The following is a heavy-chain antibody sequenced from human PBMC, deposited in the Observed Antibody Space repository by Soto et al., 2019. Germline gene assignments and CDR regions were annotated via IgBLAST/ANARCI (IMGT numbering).Heavy chain of an antibody. V-gene: IGHV3-48*03. Sequence: XGALIVSCAVAVFTCSSYEMNWVRQAPGKGLEWVSYIGFSGTTKYYADSVKGRFTISRDNAKNSLFLQMNSLRVEDTAVYYCARSPFLECNWAQGTMVTVSS. CDR2: IGFSGTTK. CDR3: ARSPFLECN. CDR1: VFTCSSYE. J-gene: IGHJ4*02. D-gene: IGHD3-3*02.